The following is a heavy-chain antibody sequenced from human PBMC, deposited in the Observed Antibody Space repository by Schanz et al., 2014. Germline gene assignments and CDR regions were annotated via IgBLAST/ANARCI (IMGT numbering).Heavy chain of an antibody. CDR2: INPSVGNT. V-gene: IGHV1-46*03. J-gene: IGHJ3*02. Sequence: QVQLVQSGPEVKKPGASVKVSCKASGYTFTSYYIHWFRQAPGQGLEWMGLINPSVGNTNYAQKCRGRVTMTRDTSTSTVYMELSSLRSEDTAVYFCARGPSTGAFDIWGQGTMVTVSS. CDR1: GYTFTSYY. CDR3: ARGPSTGAFDI.